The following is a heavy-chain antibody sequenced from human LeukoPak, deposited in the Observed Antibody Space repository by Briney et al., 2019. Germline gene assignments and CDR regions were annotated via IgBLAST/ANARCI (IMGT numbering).Heavy chain of an antibody. CDR1: GGSFSGYY. CDR2: INHSGST. V-gene: IGHV4-34*01. D-gene: IGHD3-22*01. J-gene: IGHJ3*02. Sequence: SETLSLTCAVYGGSFSGYYWSWIRQPPGKGLEWIGEINHSGSTNYNPSLKSRVTISVDTSENQFSLKLSSVTAADTAVYYCARARLLLSAFDIWGQGTMVTVSS. CDR3: ARARLLLSAFDI.